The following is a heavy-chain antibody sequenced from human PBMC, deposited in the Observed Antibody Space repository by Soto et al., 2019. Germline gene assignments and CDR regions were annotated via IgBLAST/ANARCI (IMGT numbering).Heavy chain of an antibody. CDR3: VRGEASYYYYGMDV. V-gene: IGHV1-2*04. CDR2: INPNSGGT. J-gene: IGHJ6*02. CDR1: GYTFTGYY. Sequence: ASVKVSCKSSGYTFTGYYIQWVRQAPGQGLEWMGWINPNSGGTKYAQNFQGWVIMTRDTSISTAYTEMTRLRSDDTAVYYCVRGEASYYYYGMDVWGQGTTVTVSS.